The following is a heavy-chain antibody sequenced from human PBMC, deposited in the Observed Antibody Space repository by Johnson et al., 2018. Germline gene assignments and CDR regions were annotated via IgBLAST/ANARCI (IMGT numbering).Heavy chain of an antibody. D-gene: IGHD3-9*01. J-gene: IGHJ6*03. V-gene: IGHV3-30-3*01. CDR3: ARDPYFDTGYYYYYMDV. CDR1: GFTFSSYA. CDR2: ISYDGSNK. Sequence: VQLGESGGGVVQAGRSLRLSCAASGFTFSSYAMHWVRQAPGKGLEWVALISYDGSNKYFTDSVKGRVTISRDNSKNTLYLQMNSLRAEDTAVYYCARDPYFDTGYYYYYMDVWGKGTTVTVSS.